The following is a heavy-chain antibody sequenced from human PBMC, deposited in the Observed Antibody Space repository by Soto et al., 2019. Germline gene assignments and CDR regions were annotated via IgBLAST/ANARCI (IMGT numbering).Heavy chain of an antibody. CDR3: ARHSSSWPIFDY. Sequence: PSETLSLTCTVSGGSIGNSYWSWIRQSPGKGLEWIGYIYYSGSSNYNPSLKSRVSISVDTSKNQFSLKLSSVTAADTAVYYCARHSSSWPIFDYWGQGTLVTVS. J-gene: IGHJ4*02. D-gene: IGHD6-13*01. CDR2: IYYSGSS. V-gene: IGHV4-59*08. CDR1: GGSIGNSY.